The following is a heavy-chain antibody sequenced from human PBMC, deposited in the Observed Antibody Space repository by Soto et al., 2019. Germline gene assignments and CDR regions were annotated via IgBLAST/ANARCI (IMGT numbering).Heavy chain of an antibody. V-gene: IGHV3-30*18. J-gene: IGHJ4*02. CDR1: GFTFSSYG. Sequence: PGGSLRLSCAASGFTFSSYGMHWVRQAPGKGLEWVAVISYDGSNKYYADSVKGRFTISRDNSKNTLYLQMNSLRAEDTAVYYCAKDLSRYYYDSSGYPLDYWCQGTLVTVSS. CDR2: ISYDGSNK. D-gene: IGHD3-22*01. CDR3: AKDLSRYYYDSSGYPLDY.